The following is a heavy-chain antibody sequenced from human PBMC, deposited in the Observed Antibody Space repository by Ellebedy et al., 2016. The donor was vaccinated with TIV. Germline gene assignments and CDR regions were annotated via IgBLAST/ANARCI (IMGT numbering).Heavy chain of an antibody. CDR1: GFTFSSYW. J-gene: IGHJ4*02. CDR2: INTDGRTI. Sequence: GASLKISCAASGFTFSSYWMHWVRQAPGKGLVWVSRINTDGRTIDYADSVKGRFTISRDNAKNTLYLQMNSLRVEDTAVYFCARAGSYRFDYWGQGNLVTVSS. D-gene: IGHD1-26*01. CDR3: ARAGSYRFDY. V-gene: IGHV3-74*01.